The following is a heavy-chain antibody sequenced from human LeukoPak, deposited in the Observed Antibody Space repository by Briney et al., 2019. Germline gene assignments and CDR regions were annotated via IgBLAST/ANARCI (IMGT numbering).Heavy chain of an antibody. V-gene: IGHV4-4*02. CDR2: INHSGST. J-gene: IGHJ4*02. D-gene: IGHD6-13*01. CDR1: GGSISSSNW. CDR3: ARGRAAAVDY. Sequence: SGTLSLTCAVSGGSISSSNWWSWVRQPPGKGLEWIGEINHSGSTNYNPSLKSRVTISVDTSKNQFSLKLSSVTAADTAVYYCARGRAAAVDYWGQGTLVTVSS.